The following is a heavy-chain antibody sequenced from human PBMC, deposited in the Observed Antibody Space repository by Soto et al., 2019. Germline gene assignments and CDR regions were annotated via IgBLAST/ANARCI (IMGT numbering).Heavy chain of an antibody. V-gene: IGHV3-30*18. J-gene: IGHJ6*02. CDR3: AKDRDSSSGWYPYYYYYYGMDV. Sequence: GGSLRLSCAASGFTFSSYGMHWVRQAPGKGLEWVAVISYDGSNKYYADSVKGRFTISRDNSKNTLYLQMNSLRAEDTAVYYCAKDRDSSSGWYPYYYYYYGMDVWGQGTTVTVSS. D-gene: IGHD6-19*01. CDR1: GFTFSSYG. CDR2: ISYDGSNK.